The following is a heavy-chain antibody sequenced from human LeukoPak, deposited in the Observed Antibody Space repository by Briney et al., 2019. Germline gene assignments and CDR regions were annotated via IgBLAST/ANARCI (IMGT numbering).Heavy chain of an antibody. CDR2: INPNSGGT. CDR3: ARERPSGYSYGPFDY. CDR1: GYTFTGYY. J-gene: IGHJ4*02. V-gene: IGHV1-2*02. D-gene: IGHD5-18*01. Sequence: GASVKVSCKASGYTFTGYYMHWVRQAPGQGLEWMGWINPNSGGTNYAQKFQGRVTITRDTSASTAYMELSSLRSEDMAVYYCARERPSGYSYGPFDYWGQGTLVTVSS.